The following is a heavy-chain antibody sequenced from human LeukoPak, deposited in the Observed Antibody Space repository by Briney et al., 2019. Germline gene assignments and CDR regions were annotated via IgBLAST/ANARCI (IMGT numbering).Heavy chain of an antibody. Sequence: GGSLRLSCAASGFTFSSYSVNWVRQAPGKGLEWVSSISSSSSYIYYADSVKGRFTISRDNAKNSLYLQMNSLRAEDTAVYYCAIFSGGGWPLDYWGQGTLVTVSS. CDR2: ISSSSSYI. CDR3: AIFSGGGWPLDY. V-gene: IGHV3-21*01. J-gene: IGHJ4*02. D-gene: IGHD2-15*01. CDR1: GFTFSSYS.